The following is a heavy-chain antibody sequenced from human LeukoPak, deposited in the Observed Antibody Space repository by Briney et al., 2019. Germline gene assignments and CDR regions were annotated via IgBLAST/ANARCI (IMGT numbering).Heavy chain of an antibody. Sequence: PSETLSLTCTVSGGSISRYYWSWIRQPPGKGLEWIGYIYYSGSTNYNLSLKNRATMSIDTSKNQFSLKLSSVTAADTAVYYCARDQNSGDTSGYYGEFDYWAREPWSPSPQ. CDR2: IYYSGST. D-gene: IGHD3-22*01. CDR1: GGSISRYY. CDR3: ARDQNSGDTSGYYGEFDY. V-gene: IGHV4-59*01. J-gene: IGHJ4*02.